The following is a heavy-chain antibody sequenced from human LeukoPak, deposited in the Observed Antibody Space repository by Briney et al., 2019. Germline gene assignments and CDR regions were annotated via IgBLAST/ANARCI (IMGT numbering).Heavy chain of an antibody. D-gene: IGHD2-21*02. CDR1: GFTFSSYS. V-gene: IGHV3-21*01. Sequence: GGSLRLSCAASGFTFSSYSMNWVRQAPGKGLEWVSSISSSSSYIYYADSVKGRFTISRDNAKNSLYLQMNSLRAEVTAVYYCARDFATSYCGGDCYLDYWGQGTLVTVSS. CDR3: ARDFATSYCGGDCYLDY. J-gene: IGHJ4*02. CDR2: ISSSSSYI.